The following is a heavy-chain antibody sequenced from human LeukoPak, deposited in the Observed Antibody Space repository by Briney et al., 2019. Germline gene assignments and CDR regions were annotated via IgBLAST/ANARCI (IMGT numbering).Heavy chain of an antibody. CDR2: MNPNSGNT. V-gene: IGHV1-8*02. Sequence: ASVKVSCKASGYTFTGYYMHWVRQAPGQGLEWMGWMNPNSGNTGYAQKFQGRVTMTRNTSISTAYMELSSLRSEDTAVYYCATKYSSGWYERYYYYMDVWGKGTTVTISS. CDR3: ATKYSSGWYERYYYYMDV. D-gene: IGHD6-19*01. J-gene: IGHJ6*03. CDR1: GYTFTGYY.